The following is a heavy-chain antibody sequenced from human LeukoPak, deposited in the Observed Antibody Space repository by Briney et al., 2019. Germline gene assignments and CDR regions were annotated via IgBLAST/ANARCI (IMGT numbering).Heavy chain of an antibody. CDR2: INPNSGGT. CDR3: ARSPSPENVLLWLGELFRYYYGMDV. D-gene: IGHD3-10*01. CDR1: GYTFTGYY. V-gene: IGHV1-2*02. J-gene: IGHJ6*02. Sequence: ASVKVSCKASGYTFTGYYMHWVRQAPGQGLEWMGWINPNSGGTNYAQKFQGRVTMTRDTSISTAYMELSRLRSDDTAVYYCARSPSPENVLLWLGELFRYYYGMDVWGQGTTVTVSS.